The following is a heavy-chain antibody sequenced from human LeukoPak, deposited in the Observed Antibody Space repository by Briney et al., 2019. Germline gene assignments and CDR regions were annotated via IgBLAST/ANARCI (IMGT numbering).Heavy chain of an antibody. V-gene: IGHV4-4*08. CDR3: ANGQQWLAFDS. CDR2: IYSSGTT. Sequence: PSETLSLTCTVSGGSVSSYYWSWIRQPPGKGLEWIGNIYSSGTTNYNPSLKSRVTISVDTSKSQFSLILRSVTAADTAVYYCANGQQWLAFDSWGQGTLVTVSS. CDR1: GGSVSSYY. D-gene: IGHD6-19*01. J-gene: IGHJ4*02.